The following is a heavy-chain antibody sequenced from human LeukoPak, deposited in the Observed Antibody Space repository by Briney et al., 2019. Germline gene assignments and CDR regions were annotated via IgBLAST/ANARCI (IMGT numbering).Heavy chain of an antibody. V-gene: IGHV3-33*01. Sequence: GRSLRLSCAASGFIFSSYGMHWVRQAPGKGLEWVAVIWHDGSNKYYADSVKGRFTISRDDSKNTLYLQMDSLRAEDTAVYCCVRDGGAGFDYWGQGTLVTVSS. D-gene: IGHD1-14*01. CDR1: GFIFSSYG. CDR3: VRDGGAGFDY. CDR2: IWHDGSNK. J-gene: IGHJ4*02.